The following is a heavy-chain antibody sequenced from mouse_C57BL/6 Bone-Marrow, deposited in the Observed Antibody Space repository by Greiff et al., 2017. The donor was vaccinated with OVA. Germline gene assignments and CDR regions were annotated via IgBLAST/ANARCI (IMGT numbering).Heavy chain of an antibody. Sequence: QVQLQQPGAELVKPGASVKLSCKASGYTFTSYWMHWVKQRPGQGLEWIGMIHPNSGSTNYNEKFKSKDTLTVDKSSSTAYMQLSSLTSEDSAVYYCARVDYGSRWYFDVWGTGTTVTVSS. D-gene: IGHD1-1*01. V-gene: IGHV1-64*01. CDR3: ARVDYGSRWYFDV. CDR2: IHPNSGST. J-gene: IGHJ1*03. CDR1: GYTFTSYW.